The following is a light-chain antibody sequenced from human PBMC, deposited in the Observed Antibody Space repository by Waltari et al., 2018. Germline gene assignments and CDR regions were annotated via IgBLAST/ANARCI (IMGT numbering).Light chain of an antibody. CDR2: AAS. CDR3: QQSYKAPQT. Sequence: DIQMTQSPSSLSASVGDRVTITCRASQSISTALSWYLKKPGKAPKLLIYAASLLQDGVPSRFRGSGSGTDVTLTISNLQPEDFATYFCQQSYKAPQTFGGGTRLEIK. V-gene: IGKV1-39*01. J-gene: IGKJ4*01. CDR1: QSISTA.